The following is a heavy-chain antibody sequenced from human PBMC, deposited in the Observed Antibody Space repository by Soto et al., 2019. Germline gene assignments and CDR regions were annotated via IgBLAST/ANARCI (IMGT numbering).Heavy chain of an antibody. V-gene: IGHV4-34*01. D-gene: IGHD3-10*01. CDR1: GGSFSGYY. Sequence: SETLSLTCAVYGGSFSGYYWSWIRQPPGKGLEWIGEINHSGSTNYNPSLKSRVTISVDTSKNQFSLKLSSVTAADTAVYYCARARITMVRGVVYYYYGMDVWGQGTTVTVSS. J-gene: IGHJ6*02. CDR3: ARARITMVRGVVYYYYGMDV. CDR2: INHSGST.